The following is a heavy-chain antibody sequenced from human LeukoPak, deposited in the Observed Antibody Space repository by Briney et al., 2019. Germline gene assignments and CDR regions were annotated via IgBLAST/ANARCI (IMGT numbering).Heavy chain of an antibody. J-gene: IGHJ3*02. D-gene: IGHD1-14*01. CDR2: IYYSGST. Sequence: SETLSLTCTVSGGSISSSSYYWGWIRQPPGKGLEWIGSIYYSGSTYYNLSLKSRVTISVDTSKNQFSLKLSSVTAADTAVYYCARPVLGWDAFDIWGQGTMVTVSS. V-gene: IGHV4-39*01. CDR3: ARPVLGWDAFDI. CDR1: GGSISSSSYY.